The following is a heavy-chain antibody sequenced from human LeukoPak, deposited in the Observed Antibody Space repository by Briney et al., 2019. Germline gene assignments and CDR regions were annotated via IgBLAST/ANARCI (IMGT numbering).Heavy chain of an antibody. CDR3: ARLPYYYASGSPRPWYFDY. V-gene: IGHV4-59*08. D-gene: IGHD3-10*01. Sequence: SETLSLTCTVSGGSISSYYWSWIRQPPGKGLEGIGYIYYSGSTNYNPSLKSRVTISVDTSKNQFSLKLSSVTAADTAVYYCARLPYYYASGSPRPWYFDYWGQGTLVTVSS. CDR2: IYYSGST. CDR1: GGSISSYY. J-gene: IGHJ4*02.